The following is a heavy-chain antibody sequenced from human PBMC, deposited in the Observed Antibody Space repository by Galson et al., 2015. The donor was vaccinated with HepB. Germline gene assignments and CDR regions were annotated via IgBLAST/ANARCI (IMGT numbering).Heavy chain of an antibody. Sequence: SVKVSCKASGYTFTGYYMHWVRQAPGQGLEWMGRINPNSGGTNYAQKFQGRVTMTRDTSISTAYMELSRLRSDDTAVYYCARGPPPFITMIVVAKGFDPWGQGTLVTVSS. CDR3: ARGPPPFITMIVVAKGFDP. CDR1: GYTFTGYY. D-gene: IGHD3-22*01. V-gene: IGHV1-2*06. J-gene: IGHJ5*02. CDR2: INPNSGGT.